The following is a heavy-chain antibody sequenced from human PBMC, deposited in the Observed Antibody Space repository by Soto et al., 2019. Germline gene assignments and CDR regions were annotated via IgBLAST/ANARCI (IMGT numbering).Heavy chain of an antibody. V-gene: IGHV3-74*01. CDR1: GFTFSSYW. CDR3: ARGYYYYYGMDV. Sequence: GGSLRLSCAASGFTFSSYWMHWVRQAPGKGLVWVSRINSDGSSTSYADSVKGRFTISRDNAKNTLYLQMNSLRAEDTAVYYCARGYYYYYGMDVWGQGTTVTVS. CDR2: INSDGSST. J-gene: IGHJ6*02.